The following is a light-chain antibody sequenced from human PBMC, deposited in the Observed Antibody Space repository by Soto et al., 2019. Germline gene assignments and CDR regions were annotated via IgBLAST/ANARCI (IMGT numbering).Light chain of an antibody. J-gene: IGLJ1*01. V-gene: IGLV2-14*01. CDR2: EVS. CDR1: SSDVGGYDH. CDR3: SSYSISTAYL. Sequence: QSALTQPASVSGSPGQSITISCTGTSSDVGGYDHVSWYQLHPGKAPKLIVFEVSNRPSGVSYRFSGSKSGNTASLTISGLQAEDEADYFCSSYSISTAYLFGTGTKLTV.